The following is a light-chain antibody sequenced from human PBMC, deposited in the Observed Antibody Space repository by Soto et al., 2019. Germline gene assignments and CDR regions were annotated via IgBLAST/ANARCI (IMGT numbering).Light chain of an antibody. J-gene: IGKJ4*01. V-gene: IGKV1-6*01. CDR2: TAS. Sequence: ILMTQSPSFLSATVADIVPITCRASQSIRSELRWYQQKPGKAPNLLIYTASSLQSGVPSRFSGSGSGTDFTLTISSLQPEDFATYYCIQGYNTPLTFGGGTKVDIK. CDR1: QSIRSE. CDR3: IQGYNTPLT.